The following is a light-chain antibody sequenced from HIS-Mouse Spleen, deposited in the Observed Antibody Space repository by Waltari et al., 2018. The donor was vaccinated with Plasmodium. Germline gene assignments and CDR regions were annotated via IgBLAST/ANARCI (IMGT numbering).Light chain of an antibody. V-gene: IGLV2-11*01. Sequence: QSALTQPRSVSGSPGQSVTISCTGTSTDVGGYNYVPWYHQHPGKAPQLMIYDVSKRPSGVPDRFSGSKSGNTASLTISGLQAEDEADYYCCSYAGSYTYVFGTGTKVTVL. CDR2: DVS. CDR1: STDVGGYNY. J-gene: IGLJ1*01. CDR3: CSYAGSYTYV.